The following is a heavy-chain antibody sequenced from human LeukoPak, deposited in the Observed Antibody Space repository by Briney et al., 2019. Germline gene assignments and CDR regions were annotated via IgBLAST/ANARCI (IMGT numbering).Heavy chain of an antibody. CDR1: GGSISSSGYY. CDR3: AKGYYGMDV. Sequence: SETLSLTCSVFGGSISSSGYYWGWIRQPPGKGLEWIGSIYYSGSTYYNPSLKSRVTISIDTSKNQFSLKLNSVTAADTAVYKRAKGYYGMDVWGQGTTVTVSS. CDR2: IYYSGST. V-gene: IGHV4-39*01. J-gene: IGHJ6*02.